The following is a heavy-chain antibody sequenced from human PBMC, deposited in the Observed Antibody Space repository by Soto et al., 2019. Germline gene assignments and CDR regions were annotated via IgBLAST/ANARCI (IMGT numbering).Heavy chain of an antibody. CDR2: ISYDGSNK. CDR1: GFTFSSYA. D-gene: IGHD6-13*01. J-gene: IGHJ4*02. V-gene: IGHV3-30-3*01. CDR3: ARFLVIAAADY. Sequence: PGGSLRLSCAASGFTFSSYAMHWVRQAPGKGLEWVAVISYDGSNKYYADSVKGRFTISRDNSKNTLYLQMNSLRAEDTAVYYCARFLVIAAADYWGQGTLVTVS.